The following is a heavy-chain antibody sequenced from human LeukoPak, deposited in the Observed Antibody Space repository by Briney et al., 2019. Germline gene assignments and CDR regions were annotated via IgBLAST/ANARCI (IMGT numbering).Heavy chain of an antibody. V-gene: IGHV5-51*01. CDR2: IYPGDSGT. J-gene: IGHJ3*02. Sequence: GEAPQIPCCGSGDSFTSYWIGWVRQMPGEGLEGMGIIYPGDSGTRYSASFEGHVTTSDDKSISTDYLQWSSLKASDTAMYYGARRFGESIIGAFDICGQGTMVTVSS. CDR3: ARRFGESIIGAFDI. CDR1: GDSFTSYW. D-gene: IGHD3-10*01.